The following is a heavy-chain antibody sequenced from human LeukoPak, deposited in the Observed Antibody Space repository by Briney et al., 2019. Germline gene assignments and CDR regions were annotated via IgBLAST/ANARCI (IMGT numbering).Heavy chain of an antibody. Sequence: SETLSLTCAVYGGSFSGYYWSWIRQPPGKGLEWIGYIYYSWSTYYNPSLKSRVTISVDTSKNQFSLKLSSVTAADTAVYYCARVLSDGDYVFDYWGQGTLGTVSS. J-gene: IGHJ4*02. D-gene: IGHD4-17*01. CDR3: ARVLSDGDYVFDY. CDR2: IYYSWST. V-gene: IGHV4-30-4*01. CDR1: GGSFSGYY.